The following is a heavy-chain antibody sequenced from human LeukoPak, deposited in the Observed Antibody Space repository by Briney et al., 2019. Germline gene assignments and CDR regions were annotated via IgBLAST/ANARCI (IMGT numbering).Heavy chain of an antibody. J-gene: IGHJ4*02. V-gene: IGHV4-61*01. Sequence: PSETLSLTCTVSGGSVSSGSYYWSWIRQPPGKGLEWIGYIYYSGSTNYNPSLKSRVTISVDTPKNQFSLKLSSVTAADTAVYYCAGESPDYYDSSGYYLFYYFDYWGQGTLVTVSS. CDR3: AGESPDYYDSSGYYLFYYFDY. D-gene: IGHD3-22*01. CDR1: GGSVSSGSYY. CDR2: IYYSGST.